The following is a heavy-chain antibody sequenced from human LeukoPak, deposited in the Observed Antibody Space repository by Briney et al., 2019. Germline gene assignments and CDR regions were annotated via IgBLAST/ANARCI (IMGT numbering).Heavy chain of an antibody. J-gene: IGHJ4*02. V-gene: IGHV5-51*01. D-gene: IGHD2-21*02. CDR3: ARSYCGGDCSLYYFDY. CDR2: IYPGDSDT. Sequence: GESLKISCKGSGYSFTSYWIGWVRQMPGKGLEWMGIIYPGDSDTRYSPSFQGQVTILADKSISTAYLQWSSLKASDTAMYYCARSYCGGDCSLYYFDYWGQGTLVTVSS. CDR1: GYSFTSYW.